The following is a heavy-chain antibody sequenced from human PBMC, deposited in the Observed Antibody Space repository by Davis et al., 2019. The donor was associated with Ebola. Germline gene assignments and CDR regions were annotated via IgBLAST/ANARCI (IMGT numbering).Heavy chain of an antibody. Sequence: SETLSLTCTVSGDSVSSSGTFWSWIRQPPGKGLEWVGFIYHTGRTTYNPALESRLTISLDTSENQFSLRLTSVTAADTATYYCARRLWAVYNLDSWGQGILVTVSS. CDR2: IYHTGRT. V-gene: IGHV4-61*08. J-gene: IGHJ4*02. CDR3: ARRLWAVYNLDS. CDR1: GDSVSSSGTF. D-gene: IGHD3/OR15-3a*01.